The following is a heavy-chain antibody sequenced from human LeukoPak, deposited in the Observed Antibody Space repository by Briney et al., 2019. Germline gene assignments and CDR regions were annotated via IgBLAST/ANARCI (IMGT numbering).Heavy chain of an antibody. D-gene: IGHD2-15*01. CDR2: INHSGST. V-gene: IGHV4-34*01. CDR3: AIGVMVVAATGLCGALNWFDP. J-gene: IGHJ5*02. CDR1: GGSFSGYY. Sequence: PSETLSLTCAVYGGSFSGYYWSWIRQPPGKGLEWIGEINHSGSTNYNPSLKSRVTISVDSSKNQFSLKLSSVTAADTAVYYCAIGVMVVAATGLCGALNWFDPWGQGTLVTVSS.